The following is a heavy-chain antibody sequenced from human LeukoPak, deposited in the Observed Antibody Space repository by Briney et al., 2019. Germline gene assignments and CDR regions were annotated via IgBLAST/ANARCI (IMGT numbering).Heavy chain of an antibody. CDR3: ARGMSFSNY. Sequence: GGSLRLSCAASGFTFSSHWMHWVRQAPGKGLVWVSRITIDVSNTDYADSVKGRFTISRDNAKNTVYLQMNSLRAEDTAFYYCARGMSFSNYWGQGTLVTVSS. CDR1: GFTFSSHW. CDR2: ITIDVSNT. J-gene: IGHJ4*02. V-gene: IGHV3-74*01. D-gene: IGHD4-11*01.